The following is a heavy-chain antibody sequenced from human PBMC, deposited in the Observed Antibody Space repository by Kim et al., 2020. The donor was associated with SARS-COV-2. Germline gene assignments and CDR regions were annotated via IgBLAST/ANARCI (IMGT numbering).Heavy chain of an antibody. CDR2: INPVDGSA. V-gene: IGHV1-46*01. CDR1: GYTFITYF. CDR3: ARDRASGMDV. J-gene: IGHJ6*02. Sequence: ASVKVSCKASGYTFITYFIHWVRQAPGQGLEWMGVINPVDGSATYAQNFQNRVTLTRDTSTSTVYMDLSILRSEDTSVYYCARDRASGMDVWGQGTSVIVSS.